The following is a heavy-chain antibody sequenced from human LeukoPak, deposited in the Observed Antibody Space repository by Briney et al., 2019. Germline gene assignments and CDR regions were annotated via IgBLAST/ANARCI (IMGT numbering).Heavy chain of an antibody. J-gene: IGHJ6*03. Sequence: PGGSLRLSCAASGFTLSSYSMNWVRQAPGKGLEWVSYISSSSSTIYYADSVKGRFTISRDNAKNSLYLQMNSLRAEDTAVYYCARDGWYSSGWLGDLYYMDVWGKGTTVTVSS. CDR2: ISSSSSTI. CDR3: ARDGWYSSGWLGDLYYMDV. D-gene: IGHD6-19*01. V-gene: IGHV3-48*01. CDR1: GFTLSSYS.